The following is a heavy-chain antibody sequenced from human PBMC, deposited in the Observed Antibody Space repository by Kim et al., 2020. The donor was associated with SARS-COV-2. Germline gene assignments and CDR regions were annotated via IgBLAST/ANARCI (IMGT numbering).Heavy chain of an antibody. V-gene: IGHV3-30*09. CDR3: ATPYGDYIGGYDS. Sequence: NDADSVKGRLANSRDNSKNTLYLQMNSLRLDDTAVYYCATPYGDYIGGYDSWGQGTLVTVSS. J-gene: IGHJ4*02. D-gene: IGHD4-17*01.